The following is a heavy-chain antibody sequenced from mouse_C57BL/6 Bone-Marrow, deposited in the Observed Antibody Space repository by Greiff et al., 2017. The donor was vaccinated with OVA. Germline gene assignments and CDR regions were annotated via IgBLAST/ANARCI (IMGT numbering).Heavy chain of an antibody. CDR1: GYSFTGYY. CDR3: ARDYYGSSYEYYAMDY. J-gene: IGHJ4*01. Sequence: VHVKQSGPELVKPGASVKISCKASGYSFTGYYMNWVKQSPEKSLEWIGEINPSTGGTTYNQKFKAKATLTVDKSSSTAYMQLKSLTSEDSAVYYCARDYYGSSYEYYAMDYWGQGTSVTVSS. D-gene: IGHD1-1*01. CDR2: INPSTGGT. V-gene: IGHV1-42*01.